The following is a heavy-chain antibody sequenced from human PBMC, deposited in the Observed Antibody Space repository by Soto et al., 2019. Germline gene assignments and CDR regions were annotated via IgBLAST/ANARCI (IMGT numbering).Heavy chain of an antibody. CDR2: ISYDGSNK. CDR3: VKDLSGYDPQDGYYFDY. J-gene: IGHJ4*02. CDR1: GFTFSSYG. Sequence: GGSLRLSCAASGFTFSSYGMHWVRQAPGKGLEWVAVISYDGSNKYYADSVKGRFTISRDNSKNTLYLQMNSLRAEDTAVYYCVKDLSGYDPQDGYYFDYWGQGTLVTVS. D-gene: IGHD5-12*01. V-gene: IGHV3-30*18.